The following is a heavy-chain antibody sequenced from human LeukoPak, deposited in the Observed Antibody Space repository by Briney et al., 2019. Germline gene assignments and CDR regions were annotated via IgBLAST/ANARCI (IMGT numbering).Heavy chain of an antibody. CDR2: ISSSSSYI. D-gene: IGHD6-13*01. CDR3: AIAAAGVDY. J-gene: IGHJ4*02. V-gene: IGHV3-21*01. Sequence: GGSLRLSCAASGFTFSSYSMNWVRQAPGKGLEWVSSISSSSSYIYYADSVKGRSTISRDNAKNSLYLQMNSLRAEDTAVYYCAIAAAGVDYWGQGTLVTVPS. CDR1: GFTFSSYS.